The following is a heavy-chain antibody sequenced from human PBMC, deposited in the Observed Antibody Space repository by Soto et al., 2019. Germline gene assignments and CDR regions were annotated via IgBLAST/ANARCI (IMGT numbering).Heavy chain of an antibody. CDR1: GFTFDDYA. CDR2: ISWDGGST. D-gene: IGHD6-13*01. V-gene: IGHV3-43D*03. CDR3: AKDESSSWPYWYFDL. Sequence: GGSLRLSCAASGFTFDDYAMHWVRQAPGKGLEWVSLISWDGGSTYYADSVKGRFTISRDNSKNSLYLQMNSLRAEDTALYYCAKDESSSWPYWYFDLWGRGTLVTVSS. J-gene: IGHJ2*01.